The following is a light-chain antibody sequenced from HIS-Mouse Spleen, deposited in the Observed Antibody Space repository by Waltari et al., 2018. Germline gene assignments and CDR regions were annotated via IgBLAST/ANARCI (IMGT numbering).Light chain of an antibody. V-gene: IGLV1-40*01. CDR2: GNS. Sequence: QSVLTQPPSVSGAPGQRVTIACTGSSSNIRAGYDVHWYQQLPGTAPKPLIYGNSKRPSGVPDRFSGSKSGTSASLAITGLQAEDEADYYCQSYDSSLSGWVFGGGTKLTVL. CDR3: QSYDSSLSGWV. CDR1: SSNIRAGYD. J-gene: IGLJ3*02.